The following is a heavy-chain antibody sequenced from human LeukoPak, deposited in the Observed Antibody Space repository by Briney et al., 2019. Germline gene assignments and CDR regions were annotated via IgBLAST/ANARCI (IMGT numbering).Heavy chain of an antibody. CDR2: IDPRDSYT. CDR3: ARHDDRFDY. V-gene: IGHV5-10-1*04. Sequence: GESLKISCEGSGYSFTSYWISWVRQMPGKGLEWMGTIDPRDSYTNYSPSFQGQVTISADKSISTAYLQWSSLKASDTAMYYCARHDDRFDYWGQGTLVTVSS. J-gene: IGHJ4*02. D-gene: IGHD1-1*01. CDR1: GYSFTSYW.